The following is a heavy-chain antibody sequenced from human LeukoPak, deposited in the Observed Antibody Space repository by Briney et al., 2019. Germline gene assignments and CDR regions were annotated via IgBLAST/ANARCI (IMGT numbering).Heavy chain of an antibody. J-gene: IGHJ4*02. D-gene: IGHD3-3*01. CDR1: GFTISSYG. CDR2: IWFDGSNK. CDR3: ARFERITIFGVVTAPDY. Sequence: GGSLRLSCAASGFTISSYGMQCVRQAPGKGLQQVAVIWFDGSNKYYADSVNGRFSISRDNSKNTVYLQMNSLRDEDTAVYYCARFERITIFGVVTAPDYWGQGTLVTVSS. V-gene: IGHV3-33*01.